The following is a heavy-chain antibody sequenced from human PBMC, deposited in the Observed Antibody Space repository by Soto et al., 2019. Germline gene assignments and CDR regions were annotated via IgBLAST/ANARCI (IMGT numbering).Heavy chain of an antibody. V-gene: IGHV5-10-1*01. CDR3: ARRYCSSASCPRNYYGMDV. D-gene: IGHD2-2*01. Sequence: GESLKISCQGSGYNFASYWISWVRQMPGKGLEWMGRIDPIDSYTNYSPSFQGHVTISADKSISTAYLQWSSLKASDTAMYYCARRYCSSASCPRNYYGMDVWGKGTTVTVSS. J-gene: IGHJ6*04. CDR2: IDPIDSYT. CDR1: GYNFASYW.